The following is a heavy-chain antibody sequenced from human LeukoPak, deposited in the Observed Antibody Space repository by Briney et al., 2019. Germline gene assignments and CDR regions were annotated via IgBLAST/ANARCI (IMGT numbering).Heavy chain of an antibody. D-gene: IGHD5-12*01. CDR1: GFTFSSYG. CDR3: AKDLVDIVATIDHYFDY. J-gene: IGHJ4*02. V-gene: IGHV3-30*02. Sequence: PGGSLRLSCAASGFTFSSYGMHWVRQAPGKGLESVAFIRYDGSNKYYADSVKGRFTISRDNSKNTLYLQMNSLRAEDTAVYYCAKDLVDIVATIDHYFDYWGQGTLVTVSS. CDR2: IRYDGSNK.